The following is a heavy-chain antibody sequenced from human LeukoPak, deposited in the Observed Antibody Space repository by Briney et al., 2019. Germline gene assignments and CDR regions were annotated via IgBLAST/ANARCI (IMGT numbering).Heavy chain of an antibody. CDR3: AREKSSGYYFH. V-gene: IGHV4-39*07. Sequence: PSETLSLTCTVSGGSISSSSYYWGWIRQPPGKGLEWIGSIYYSGSTYYNPSLKSRVTISVDTSKNQFSLKLSSVTAADTAVYYCAREKSSGYYFHWGQGTLVTVSS. D-gene: IGHD3-22*01. CDR1: GGSISSSSYY. J-gene: IGHJ4*02. CDR2: IYYSGST.